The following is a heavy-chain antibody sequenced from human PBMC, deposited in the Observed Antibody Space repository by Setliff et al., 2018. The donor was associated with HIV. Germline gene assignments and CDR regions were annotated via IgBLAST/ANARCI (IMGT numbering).Heavy chain of an antibody. CDR3: ARDWRSGDYAVSPLYYYYGMDV. CDR2: ISAYNGNT. D-gene: IGHD4-17*01. CDR1: GYTFTGYG. J-gene: IGHJ6*02. V-gene: IGHV1-18*01. Sequence: ASVKVSCKASGYTFTGYGISWVRQAPGQGLEWMGWISAYNGNTNYAQKLQGRVTMTTDTSTSTAYMELRSLRSDDTAVYYCARDWRSGDYAVSPLYYYYGMDVWGQGTTVTVSS.